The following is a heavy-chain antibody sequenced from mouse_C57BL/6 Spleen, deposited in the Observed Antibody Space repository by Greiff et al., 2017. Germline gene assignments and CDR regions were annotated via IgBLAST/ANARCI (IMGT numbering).Heavy chain of an antibody. Sequence: VQLQQSGPELVKPGASVKLPCKASGYTFTDYNMDWVKQSPGKSLEWIGDINPNNGGTIYNQKFKGKATLTVGKSSSTAYMELRSLTSEDTAVYYGARALYGSSFYAMDYWGQGTSVTVSS. CDR3: ARALYGSSFYAMDY. J-gene: IGHJ4*01. V-gene: IGHV1-18*01. CDR1: GYTFTDYN. CDR2: INPNNGGT. D-gene: IGHD1-1*01.